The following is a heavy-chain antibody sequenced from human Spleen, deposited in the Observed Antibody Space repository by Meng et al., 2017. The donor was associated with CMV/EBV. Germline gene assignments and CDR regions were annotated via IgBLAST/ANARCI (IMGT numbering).Heavy chain of an antibody. CDR3: AKVKRDWVRLPQYYFDY. D-gene: IGHD2-21*02. Sequence: GGSLRLSCAASGFTFSSYEMNWVRQAPGKGLEWVSYISSSGSTIYYADSVTGRFTLSRDNSKSTLYLQMSSLTAEDTAVYYCAKVKRDWVRLPQYYFDYWGQGTLVTVSS. V-gene: IGHV3-48*03. CDR1: GFTFSSYE. J-gene: IGHJ4*02. CDR2: ISSSGSTI.